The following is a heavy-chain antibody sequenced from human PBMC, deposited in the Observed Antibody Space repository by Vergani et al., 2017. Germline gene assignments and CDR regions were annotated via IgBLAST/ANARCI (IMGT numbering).Heavy chain of an antibody. CDR2: IWYDGSNK. J-gene: IGHJ5*01. D-gene: IGHD1-1*01. V-gene: IGHV3-33*01. CDR1: GFTFSSHG. Sequence: QVQLVESEGGVVQPGSSLTLSCVASGFTFSSHGMHWVRQAPGKGLEWVAVIWYDGSNKYYGDSVKGRFTISRDNSKNTLYLQMNSLRVEDTAVYYCARWGNEKRLDSWGQGTLVTVSS. CDR3: ARWGNEKRLDS.